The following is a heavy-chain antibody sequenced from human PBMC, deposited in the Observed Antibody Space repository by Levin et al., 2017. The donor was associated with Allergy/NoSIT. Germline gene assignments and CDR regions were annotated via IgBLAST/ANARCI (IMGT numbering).Heavy chain of an antibody. CDR3: ATQFQW. Sequence: GGSLRLSCAASGFSLSNAWMNWVRQAPGKGLEWIGRITSKPDGAATDYAPPLKGRFTISRDDSTNTLSLHMNSLKVEDTAVYYCATQFQWWGQGTLVTVSS. CDR2: ITSKPDGAAT. V-gene: IGHV3-15*01. CDR1: GFSLSNAW. J-gene: IGHJ4*02. D-gene: IGHD6-19*01.